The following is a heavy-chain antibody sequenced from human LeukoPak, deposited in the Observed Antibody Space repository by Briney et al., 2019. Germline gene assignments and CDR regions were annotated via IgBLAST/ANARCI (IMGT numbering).Heavy chain of an antibody. J-gene: IGHJ4*02. Sequence: GGSLRLSCAASGFTFSNYAMNWVRQAPGTGLEWVSDISGSGGSTYYADSVKDRFTISRDNSKNTVYVQMNSLRAEDTAVYYCAIRTYTSGWYYFNYWGQGTLVTVSS. CDR3: AIRTYTSGWYYFNY. CDR2: ISGSGGST. V-gene: IGHV3-23*01. D-gene: IGHD6-19*01. CDR1: GFTFSNYA.